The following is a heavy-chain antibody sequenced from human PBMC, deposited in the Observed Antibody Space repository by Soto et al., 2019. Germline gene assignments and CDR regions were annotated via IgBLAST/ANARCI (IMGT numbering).Heavy chain of an antibody. V-gene: IGHV1-46*03. CDR1: GYTFTSYY. Sequence: ASVKVSCKASGYTFTSYYMHWVRQAPGQGPEWMGIINPSGGSTSYAQKFQGRVTMTRDTSTSTVYMELSSLRSEDTAVYYCARDLFWGTPQDGDYSPLDYWGQGTLVTVSS. D-gene: IGHD4-17*01. J-gene: IGHJ4*02. CDR2: INPSGGST. CDR3: ARDLFWGTPQDGDYSPLDY.